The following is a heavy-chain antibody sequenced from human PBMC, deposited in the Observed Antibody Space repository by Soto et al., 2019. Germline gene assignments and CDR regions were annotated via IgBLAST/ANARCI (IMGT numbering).Heavy chain of an antibody. V-gene: IGHV1-8*01. CDR3: ARGIRRNYDILTGYLYYFDY. Sequence: ASVKVSCKASGYTFTSYDINWVRQATGQGLEWMGWMNPNSGNTGYAQKFQGRVTMTRNTSISTAYMELSSLRSEGTAVYYCARGIRRNYDILTGYLYYFDYWGQGTLVTVSS. J-gene: IGHJ4*02. CDR2: MNPNSGNT. CDR1: GYTFTSYD. D-gene: IGHD3-9*01.